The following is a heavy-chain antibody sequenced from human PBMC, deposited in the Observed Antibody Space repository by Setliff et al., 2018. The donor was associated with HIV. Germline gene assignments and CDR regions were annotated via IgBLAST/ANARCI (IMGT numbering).Heavy chain of an antibody. J-gene: IGHJ3*02. V-gene: IGHV4-4*08. D-gene: IGHD1-26*01. CDR1: GGSINTYY. Sequence: SETLSLTCTVSGGSINTYYWSWIRQPPGKGLEWIGYIYYSGSTNYNPSLKSRVTISVDTAKKQFSLRLRSVTATDTAVYYCAREGTYSGTYWVRRVASFDIWGQGTMVTVSS. CDR2: IYYSGST. CDR3: AREGTYSGTYWVRRVASFDI.